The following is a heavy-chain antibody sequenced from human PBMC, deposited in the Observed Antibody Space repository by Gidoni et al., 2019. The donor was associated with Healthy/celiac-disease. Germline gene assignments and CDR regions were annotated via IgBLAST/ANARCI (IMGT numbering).Heavy chain of an antibody. D-gene: IGHD4-17*01. Sequence: QVQLVESGGGVVQPGRSLRLPCAASGFTFSRYGKHWVRPAPGKGLEWVAVIWYDGSNKYYADSVKGRFTISRDNSKNTLYLQMNSLRAEDTAVYYCARDSFSTVTTRRQAFDIWGQGTMVTVSS. CDR1: GFTFSRYG. V-gene: IGHV3-33*01. CDR3: ARDSFSTVTTRRQAFDI. J-gene: IGHJ3*02. CDR2: IWYDGSNK.